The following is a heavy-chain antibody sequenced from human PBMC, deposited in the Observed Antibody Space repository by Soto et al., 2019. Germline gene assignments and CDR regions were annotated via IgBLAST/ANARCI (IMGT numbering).Heavy chain of an antibody. Sequence: GGSLRLSCAASGFTFSNYAMNWVRQAPGKGLDWVSAISGSGGSTYYADSVKGRFTISRDNSKNTLYLQMSSLRAEDTAVYYCAKGPPGSGYYLDYWGQGTLVTVSS. D-gene: IGHD3-3*01. CDR1: GFTFSNYA. CDR2: ISGSGGST. J-gene: IGHJ4*02. CDR3: AKGPPGSGYYLDY. V-gene: IGHV3-23*01.